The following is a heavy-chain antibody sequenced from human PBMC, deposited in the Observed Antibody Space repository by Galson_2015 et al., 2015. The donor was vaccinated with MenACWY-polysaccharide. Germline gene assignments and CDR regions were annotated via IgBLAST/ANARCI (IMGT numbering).Heavy chain of an antibody. Sequence: SLRLSCAASGFSFGTSWMTWFRRAPGKGLEWVANIAPDGSEMFYVHSVKGRFTISRDNARNSLYLQMNSLRAEDTAVYYCAKGAVDTPMTFLFDFWGQGTLVTVSS. CDR2: IAPDGSEM. CDR1: GFSFGTSW. J-gene: IGHJ4*02. D-gene: IGHD5-18*01. V-gene: IGHV3-7*01. CDR3: AKGAVDTPMTFLFDF.